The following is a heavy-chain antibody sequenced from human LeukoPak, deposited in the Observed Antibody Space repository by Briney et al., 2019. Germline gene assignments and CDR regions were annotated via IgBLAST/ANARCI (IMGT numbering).Heavy chain of an antibody. Sequence: PSQTLSLTCTVSGGSTSSGSYYWSWIRQPAEKGLEWIGRIYTSGSTNYNPSLKSRVTISLDTSKNQFSLKLSSVTAADTAVYYCARERAYYDILPRWFDPWGQGTLVTVSS. D-gene: IGHD3-9*01. V-gene: IGHV4-61*02. CDR3: ARERAYYDILPRWFDP. CDR1: GGSTSSGSYY. J-gene: IGHJ5*02. CDR2: IYTSGST.